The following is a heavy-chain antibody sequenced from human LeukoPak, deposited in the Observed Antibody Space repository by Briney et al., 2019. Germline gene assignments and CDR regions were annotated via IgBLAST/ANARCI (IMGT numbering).Heavy chain of an antibody. CDR2: INHSGST. CDR1: GGSFSGFY. J-gene: IGHJ4*02. CDR3: ATRRPKYYYDSSGYYYAYYFDH. Sequence: SETLSLTCAVYGGSFSGFYWSWIGQPPGKGLEWIGEINHSGSTNYNPALKSQVTITVDTSKNQFPLKLSFVTAADTAVYYCATRRPKYYYDSSGYYYAYYFDHWGQGTLVTVSS. V-gene: IGHV4-34*01. D-gene: IGHD3-22*01.